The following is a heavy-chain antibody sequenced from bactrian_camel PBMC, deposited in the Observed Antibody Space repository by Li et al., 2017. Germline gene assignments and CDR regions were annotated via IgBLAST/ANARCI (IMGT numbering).Heavy chain of an antibody. CDR1: GFIFRDHY. D-gene: IGHD2*01. CDR3: AYDLLGAYSYSLGY. J-gene: IGHJ4*01. CDR2: INSGGGP. Sequence: VQLVESGGGLVQPGESLRLSCAASGFIFRDHYMNWVRHDPGKGLEWVATINSGGGPYYSDSVKGRSLIFRDNAKNTLLLQLNSLKTEDTAMYYCAYDLLGAYSYSLGYWGQGTQVTVS. V-gene: IGHV3S40*01.